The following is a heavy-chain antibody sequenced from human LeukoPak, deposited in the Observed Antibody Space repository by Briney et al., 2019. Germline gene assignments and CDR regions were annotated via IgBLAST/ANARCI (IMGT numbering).Heavy chain of an antibody. CDR2: INPSGGST. CDR1: GYTLTELS. Sequence: GASVKVSCKVSGYTLTELSMHWVRQAPGQGLEWMGIINPSGGSTSYAQKFQGRVTMTRDMSTSTVYMELSSLRSEDTAVYYCARDSTGTLIWGQGTLVTVSS. CDR3: ARDSTGTLI. J-gene: IGHJ4*02. V-gene: IGHV1-46*01. D-gene: IGHD1-7*01.